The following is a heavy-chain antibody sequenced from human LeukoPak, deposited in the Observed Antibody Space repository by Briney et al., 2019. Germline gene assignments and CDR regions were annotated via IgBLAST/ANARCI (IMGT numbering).Heavy chain of an antibody. CDR3: ARIRGFGADYYYYYMDV. Sequence: KPSETLSLTCTVSGGSISSGSYYWSWIRQPAGKGLEWIGRIYTSGSTNYNPSLKSRVTISVDKSKNQFSLKLSSVTAADTAAYYCARIRGFGADYYYYYMDVWGKGTTVTVSS. CDR1: GGSISSGSYY. J-gene: IGHJ6*03. CDR2: IYTSGST. V-gene: IGHV4-61*02. D-gene: IGHD3-10*01.